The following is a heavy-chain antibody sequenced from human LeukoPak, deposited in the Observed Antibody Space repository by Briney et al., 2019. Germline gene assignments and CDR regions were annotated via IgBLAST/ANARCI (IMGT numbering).Heavy chain of an antibody. V-gene: IGHV4-59*01. Sequence: PSETLSLTCTVSGGSISSYYWSWIRQPPGKGLEWIGYIYYSGSTNYNPSLKSRVTIPVDTSKNQFSLKLSSVTAADTAVYYCARGHSSSWVGDAFDIWGQGTMVTVSS. CDR3: ARGHSSSWVGDAFDI. D-gene: IGHD6-13*01. CDR1: GGSISSYY. CDR2: IYYSGST. J-gene: IGHJ3*02.